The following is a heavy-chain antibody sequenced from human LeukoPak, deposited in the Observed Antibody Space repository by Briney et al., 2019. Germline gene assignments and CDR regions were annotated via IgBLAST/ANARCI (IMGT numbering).Heavy chain of an antibody. D-gene: IGHD3-10*01. CDR3: ARGLWFGDENPPYFDY. J-gene: IGHJ4*02. CDR2: IYYSGST. Sequence: SETLSLTCTVSGGSISSSSYYWGWIRQPPGKGLEWIGSIYYSGSTYYNASFKTRVTISLDTSKNQFSLKLSSVTAADTAVYYCARGLWFGDENPPYFDYWGQGILVTVSS. V-gene: IGHV4-39*01. CDR1: GGSISSSSYY.